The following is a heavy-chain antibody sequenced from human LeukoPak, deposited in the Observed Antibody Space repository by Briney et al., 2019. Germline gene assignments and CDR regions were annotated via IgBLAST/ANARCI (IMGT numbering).Heavy chain of an antibody. D-gene: IGHD3-22*01. CDR2: TSHDGSNK. J-gene: IGHJ4*02. CDR3: ARGGGIVVVTNVNY. CDR1: GFTFSTYS. V-gene: IGHV3-30*04. Sequence: GGSLRLSCAASGFTFSTYSMHWVRQAPGKGREWVAATSHDGSNKNYADSVKGRFTISRDNSKNTLYLQMNSLRAEDTAVYYCARGGGIVVVTNVNYWGQGTLVTVSS.